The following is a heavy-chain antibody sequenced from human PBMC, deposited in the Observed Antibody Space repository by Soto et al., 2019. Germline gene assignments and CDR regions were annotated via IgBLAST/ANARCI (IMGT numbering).Heavy chain of an antibody. J-gene: IGHJ3*02. V-gene: IGHV1-8*01. D-gene: IGHD6-13*01. Sequence: ASVKVSCKASGYTFTSYDINWVRQATGQGLEWMGWMNPNSGNTGYAQKFQGRVTMTRNTSISTAYMELSSLRSEDTAVYYCARYSSSWFAFDIWGQGTMVTVSS. CDR1: GYTFTSYD. CDR3: ARYSSSWFAFDI. CDR2: MNPNSGNT.